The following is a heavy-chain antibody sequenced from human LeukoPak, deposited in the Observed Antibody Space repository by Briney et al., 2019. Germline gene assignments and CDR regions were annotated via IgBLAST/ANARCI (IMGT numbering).Heavy chain of an antibody. J-gene: IGHJ5*02. CDR3: ARVIMKQWLGYNWFDP. V-gene: IGHV4-34*01. CDR1: GGSFSGYY. D-gene: IGHD6-19*01. CDR2: INHSGST. Sequence: SETLSLTCAVYGGSFSGYYWSWIRQPPGKGLEWIGEINHSGSTNYNPSLKSRVTISVDTSKNQFSLKLSSVTAADTAVYYCARVIMKQWLGYNWFDPWGQGTLVTVSS.